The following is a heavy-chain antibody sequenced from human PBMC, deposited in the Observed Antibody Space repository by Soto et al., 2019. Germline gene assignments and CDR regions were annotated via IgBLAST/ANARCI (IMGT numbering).Heavy chain of an antibody. CDR3: ARDRNDFWSGYYTARHYYGMDV. CDR2: ISAYNGNT. V-gene: IGHV1-18*04. CDR1: GYTFTSYG. Sequence: QVQLVQSGAEVKKPGASVKVSCKASGYTFTSYGISWVRQAPGQGLEWMGWISAYNGNTNYAQKLQGRVTMTTDTSTSTAYRELRSLRSDDTAVYYCARDRNDFWSGYYTARHYYGMDVWGQGTTVTVSS. J-gene: IGHJ6*02. D-gene: IGHD3-3*01.